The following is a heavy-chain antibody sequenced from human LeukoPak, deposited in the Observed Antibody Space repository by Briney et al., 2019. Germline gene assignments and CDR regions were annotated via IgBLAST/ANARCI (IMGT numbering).Heavy chain of an antibody. J-gene: IGHJ4*02. V-gene: IGHV3-73*01. CDR2: IRSKADNYAT. CDR3: TQSNY. Sequence: GGSLRLSCAASGFTFSGSPILWVRQASGKRLEWVGRIRSKADNYATAYAASVQGRCTISRDDSKNTAYLQLNSLKTEDTAVYYCTQSNYWGQGALVTVSS. CDR1: GFTFSGSP.